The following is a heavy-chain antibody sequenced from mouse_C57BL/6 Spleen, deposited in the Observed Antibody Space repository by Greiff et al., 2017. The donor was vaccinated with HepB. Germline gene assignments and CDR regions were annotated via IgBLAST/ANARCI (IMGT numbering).Heavy chain of an antibody. CDR1: GYTFTSYW. V-gene: IGHV1-69*01. J-gene: IGHJ1*03. CDR2: IDPSDSYT. Sequence: VKLQQPGAELVMPGASVKLSCKASGYTFTSYWMHWVKQRPGQGLEWIGEIDPSDSYTNYNQKFKGKSTLTVDKSSSTAYMQLSSLTSEDSAVYYCARSDYYGSRRYFDVWGTGTTVTVSS. D-gene: IGHD1-1*01. CDR3: ARSDYYGSRRYFDV.